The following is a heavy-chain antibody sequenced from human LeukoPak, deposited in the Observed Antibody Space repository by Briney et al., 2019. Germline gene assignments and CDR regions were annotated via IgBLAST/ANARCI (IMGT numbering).Heavy chain of an antibody. Sequence: SETLSLTCTVSGGSIGSYYWSWIRQPPGKGLEWIGYIGYIYTSKTTNYNPSLKSRLTISLDTSKNQFSLKLTSVTAADTAVYYCARLAGGERGVFDHWGQGTLVTVSS. CDR3: ARLAGGERGVFDH. CDR2: IGYIYTSKTT. D-gene: IGHD3-16*01. J-gene: IGHJ4*02. CDR1: GGSIGSYY. V-gene: IGHV4-4*09.